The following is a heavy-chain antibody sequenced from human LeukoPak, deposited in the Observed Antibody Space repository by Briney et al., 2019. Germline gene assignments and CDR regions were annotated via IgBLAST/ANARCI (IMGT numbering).Heavy chain of an antibody. Sequence: GASVKVSCKASGYTFTSYYMHWVRQAPGQGLEWMGIINPSGGSTSYAQKFQGRVTMTRDTSTSTVYMELSSLRSEDTAVYYCARDQASLAIQLWLLSRPLIYYFDYWGQGTLVTVSS. D-gene: IGHD5-18*01. V-gene: IGHV1-46*01. CDR1: GYTFTSYY. CDR2: INPSGGST. J-gene: IGHJ4*02. CDR3: ARDQASLAIQLWLLSRPLIYYFDY.